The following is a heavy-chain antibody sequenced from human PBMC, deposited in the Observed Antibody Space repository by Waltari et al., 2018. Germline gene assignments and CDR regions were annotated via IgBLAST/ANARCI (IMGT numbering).Heavy chain of an antibody. Sequence: EVQLVESGGGLVKPGGSLRLSCAASGFTFSSYSMNWVRQAPGKGLEWVSSISSSSSYTYYADSVKGRFTISRDNAKNSLYLQMNSLRAEDTAVYYCARSYSSSWYNDYWGQGTLVTVSS. V-gene: IGHV3-21*01. D-gene: IGHD6-13*01. CDR3: ARSYSSSWYNDY. CDR2: ISSSSSYT. CDR1: GFTFSSYS. J-gene: IGHJ4*02.